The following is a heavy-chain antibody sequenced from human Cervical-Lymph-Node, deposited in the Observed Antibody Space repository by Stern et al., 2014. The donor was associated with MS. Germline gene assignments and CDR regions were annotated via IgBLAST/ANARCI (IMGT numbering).Heavy chain of an antibody. V-gene: IGHV4-61*02. CDR2: IYTTGRT. CDR1: GDDFRSESYY. Sequence: QVQLQESGPGLVKPSQTLSLTCSVSGDDFRSESYYWSWVRQPAGKGLEWIGRIYTTGRTNYNPSPKNRVPMSIDTSNNRFPLPLPSVTAADTAVYYCTGHRGGQYYYYGMDDWGHGTTVIVSS. J-gene: IGHJ6*02. D-gene: IGHD3-16*01. CDR3: TGHRGGQYYYYGMDD.